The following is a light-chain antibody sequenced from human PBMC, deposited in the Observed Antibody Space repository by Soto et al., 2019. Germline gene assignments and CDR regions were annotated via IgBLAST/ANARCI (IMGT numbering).Light chain of an antibody. V-gene: IGKV1-27*01. J-gene: IGKJ4*01. Sequence: DIQMTQSPSSLSASVGDRVTITCRASQDISNYLAWYQQRPGKVPKLLIYAASTLQPGVPSRFSGSGSGTDFTLSISSLQPEDVATYYCQKYDIAPRTFGGGTKVEIK. CDR2: AAS. CDR3: QKYDIAPRT. CDR1: QDISNY.